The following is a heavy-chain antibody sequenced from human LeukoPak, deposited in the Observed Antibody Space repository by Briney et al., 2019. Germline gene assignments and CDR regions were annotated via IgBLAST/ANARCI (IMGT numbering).Heavy chain of an antibody. J-gene: IGHJ4*02. CDR1: GGTFSSYA. D-gene: IGHD4-17*01. V-gene: IGHV1-69*04. CDR3: ASATTVTTFSDY. Sequence: SVNVSCKASGGTFSSYAISWVRQAPGQGLEWMGRIIPILGIANYAQKFQGRVTITADKSTSTAYMELSSLRSEDTAVYYCASATTVTTFSDYWGQGTLVTVSS. CDR2: IIPILGIA.